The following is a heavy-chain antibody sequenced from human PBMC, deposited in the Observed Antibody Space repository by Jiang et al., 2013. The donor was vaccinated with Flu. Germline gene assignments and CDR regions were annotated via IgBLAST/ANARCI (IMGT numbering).Heavy chain of an antibody. J-gene: IGHJ5*02. V-gene: IGHV4-61*02. CDR3: ARSVRFGIDNWFDP. D-gene: IGHD3-10*01. CDR2: IYTSGST. CDR1: GAPISSGAYY. Sequence: GSGLVKPSRTLSLTCTVSGAPISSGAYYWHWIRQPAGKGLEWIGRIYTSGSTNYNPSLKSRVTISVDTSKNQFSLKLSSVTAADTAVYYCARSVRFGIDNWFDPWGQGTLVTVSS.